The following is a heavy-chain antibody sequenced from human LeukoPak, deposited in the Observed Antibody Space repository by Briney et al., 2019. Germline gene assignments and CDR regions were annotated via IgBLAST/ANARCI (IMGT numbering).Heavy chain of an antibody. J-gene: IGHJ1*01. CDR1: GYTFTSYD. Sequence: EASVKVSCKASGYTFTSYDINWVRQATGQGLEWMGWMNPNSGNTGYAQKFQGRVTMTRNTSISTAYMELSSLRSEDTAVYYCARGRKPSIAAAGTDFQHWGQGTLVTASS. CDR2: MNPNSGNT. CDR3: ARGRKPSIAAAGTDFQH. D-gene: IGHD6-13*01. V-gene: IGHV1-8*01.